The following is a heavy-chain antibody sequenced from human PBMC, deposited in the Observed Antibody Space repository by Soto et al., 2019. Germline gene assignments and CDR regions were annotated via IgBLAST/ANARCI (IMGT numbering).Heavy chain of an antibody. J-gene: IGHJ4*02. Sequence: QITLKESGPTLVKPTQTLTLTCTFSGFSLTTPGVDVGWARQPPGKALEWLALIFWDDDKRYSPSLKSRLTITKDTSKNQVVLTMTNMDPVDTATYYCASSTAYRIFDCWGQGTLVAVSS. CDR3: ASSTAYRIFDC. CDR1: GFSLTTPGVD. D-gene: IGHD3-16*01. CDR2: IFWDDDK. V-gene: IGHV2-5*02.